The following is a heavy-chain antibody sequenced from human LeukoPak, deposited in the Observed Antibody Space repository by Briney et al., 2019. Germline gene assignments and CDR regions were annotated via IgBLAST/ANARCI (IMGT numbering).Heavy chain of an antibody. Sequence: PGGSLRLSCAASGFTFSSYSMNWVRQAPGKGLEWVSSISSSSSYIYYADSVKGRFTISRDNAKNSLYLQMNSLRAEDTAVYYCARDGKEISYYDILTGYSEYYFDYWGQGTLVTVSS. D-gene: IGHD3-9*01. CDR2: ISSSSSYI. CDR3: ARDGKEISYYDILTGYSEYYFDY. CDR1: GFTFSSYS. J-gene: IGHJ4*02. V-gene: IGHV3-21*01.